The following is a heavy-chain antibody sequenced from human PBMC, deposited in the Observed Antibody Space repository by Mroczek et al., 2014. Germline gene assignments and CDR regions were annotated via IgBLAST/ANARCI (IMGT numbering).Heavy chain of an antibody. CDR3: AREGYYDSSGYRYDAFDY. CDR1: GGSISSGSYY. V-gene: IGHV4-61*02. CDR2: IYTSGST. Sequence: QVQLQESGPGLVKPSQTLSLTCTVSGGSISSGSYYWSWIRQPAGKGLEWIGRIYTSGSTNYNPSLKSRVTMSVDTSKNQFSLKLSSVTAADTAVYYCAREGYYDSSGYRYDAFDYLGPRDNGHRLF. D-gene: IGHD3-22*01. J-gene: IGHJ3*02.